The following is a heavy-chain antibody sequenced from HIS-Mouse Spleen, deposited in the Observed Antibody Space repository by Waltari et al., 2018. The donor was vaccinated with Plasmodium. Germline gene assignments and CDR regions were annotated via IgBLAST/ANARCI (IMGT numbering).Heavy chain of an antibody. D-gene: IGHD5-12*01. CDR2: INHSGST. CDR3: ARGPGDIVATTFDY. Sequence: QVQLQQWGAGLLKPSETLSLTCAVYGGSFSGYYWRWIRQPPGKGLEWIGEINHSGSTNYNPSLKSRVTISVDTSKNQFSLKLSSVTAADTAVYYCARGPGDIVATTFDYWGQGTLVTVSS. V-gene: IGHV4-34*01. CDR1: GGSFSGYY. J-gene: IGHJ4*02.